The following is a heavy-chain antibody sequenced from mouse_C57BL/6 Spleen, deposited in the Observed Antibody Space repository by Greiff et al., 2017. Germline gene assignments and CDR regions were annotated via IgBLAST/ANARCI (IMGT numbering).Heavy chain of an antibody. CDR1: GYTFTSYW. CDR2: IDPSDSET. V-gene: IGHV1-52*01. D-gene: IGHD2-1*01. CDR3: AREGDYGNYVGYFDY. J-gene: IGHJ2*01. Sequence: QVQLQQPGAELVRPGSSVKLSCKASGYTFTSYWMHWVKQRPIQGLEWIGNIDPSDSETHYNQKFKDKATLTVDKSSSTAYMQPSSLTSEDSAVYYCAREGDYGNYVGYFDYWGQGTTLTVSS.